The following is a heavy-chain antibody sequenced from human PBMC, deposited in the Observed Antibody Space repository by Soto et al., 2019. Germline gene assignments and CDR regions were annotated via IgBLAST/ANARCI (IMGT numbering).Heavy chain of an antibody. V-gene: IGHV3-23*01. CDR3: AKYTAMVIRSIYYYGMDV. CDR1: GFTFSSYA. Sequence: PGGSLRLSCAASGFTFSSYAMSWVRQAPGKGLEWVSAISGSGGSTYYADSVKGRFTISRDNSKNTLYLQMNSLRAEDTAVYYCAKYTAMVIRSIYYYGMDVWGQGTTVTVSS. D-gene: IGHD5-18*01. CDR2: ISGSGGST. J-gene: IGHJ6*02.